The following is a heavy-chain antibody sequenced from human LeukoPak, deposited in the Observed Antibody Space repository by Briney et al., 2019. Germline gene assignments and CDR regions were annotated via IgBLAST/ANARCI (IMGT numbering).Heavy chain of an antibody. CDR2: ISSASSYI. J-gene: IGHJ4*02. V-gene: IGHV3-21*01. CDR1: GFTFSTYG. D-gene: IGHD5-18*01. CDR3: ARVQAEYSYGYGGLDY. Sequence: GGSLRLSCAASGFTFSTYGMNWVRQAPGKGLEWVSSISSASSYIYYADSVKGRFTISRDNAKNSLYLQMNSLRAEDTAVYYCARVQAEYSYGYGGLDYWGQGTLVTVSS.